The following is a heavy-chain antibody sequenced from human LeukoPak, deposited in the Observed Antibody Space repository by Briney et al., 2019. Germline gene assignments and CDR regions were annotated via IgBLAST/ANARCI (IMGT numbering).Heavy chain of an antibody. CDR1: GFTFSSYA. D-gene: IGHD3-16*01. CDR2: ISYDGSNK. J-gene: IGHJ4*02. CDR3: ARDVMGEGLRSYFDY. V-gene: IGHV3-30*04. Sequence: GGSLRLSCAASGFTFSSYAMYWVRQAPGKGLEWVAVISYDGSNKYYADSVKGRFTISRDNSKNTLYLQMNSLRAEDTAVYYCARDVMGEGLRSYFDYWGQGTLVTVSS.